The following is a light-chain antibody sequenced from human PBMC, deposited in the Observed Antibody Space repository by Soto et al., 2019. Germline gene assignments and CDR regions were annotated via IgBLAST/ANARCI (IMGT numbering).Light chain of an antibody. CDR3: QQYQTYST. J-gene: IGKJ5*01. CDR2: KAS. Sequence: DIQMTQSPSTLSASVGDRVTITCRASQSISSWLAWYQQKPGKAPKLLIYKASSLESGVPSRFSGSGSGTEFTLTISSLQSEDFAVYYCQQYQTYSTFGQGTRLEIK. CDR1: QSISSW. V-gene: IGKV1-5*03.